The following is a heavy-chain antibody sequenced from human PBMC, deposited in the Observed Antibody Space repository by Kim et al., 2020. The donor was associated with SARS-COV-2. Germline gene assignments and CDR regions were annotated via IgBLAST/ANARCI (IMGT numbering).Heavy chain of an antibody. CDR3: ARRGQLIRPLAAAGFPFTNWFDP. CDR2: ISAYNGNT. J-gene: IGHJ5*02. CDR1: GYTFTSYG. Sequence: ASVKVSCKASGYTFTSYGISWVRQAPGQGLEWMGWISAYNGNTNYAQKLQGRVTMTTDTSTSTAYMELRSLRPDDTAVYYCARRGQLIRPLAAAGFPFTNWFDPWGQGTLVTVSS. V-gene: IGHV1-18*01. D-gene: IGHD6-13*01.